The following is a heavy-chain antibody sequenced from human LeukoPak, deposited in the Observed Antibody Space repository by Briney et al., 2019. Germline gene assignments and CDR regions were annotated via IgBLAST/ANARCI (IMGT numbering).Heavy chain of an antibody. J-gene: IGHJ4*02. CDR3: ARDTIAAADYYFDY. Sequence: ASVKVSCKASGYTLTNYAMTWVRQAPGQGLEWMGWINTNSGNPTYAQAFTGRFVFSLDTSVSTAYLQISSLKAEDTAVYYCARDTIAAADYYFDYWGQGTLVTVSS. CDR2: INTNSGNP. D-gene: IGHD6-13*01. CDR1: GYTLTNYA. V-gene: IGHV7-4-1*02.